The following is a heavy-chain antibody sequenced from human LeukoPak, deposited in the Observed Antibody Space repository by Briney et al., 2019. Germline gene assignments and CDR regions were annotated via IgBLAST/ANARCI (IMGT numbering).Heavy chain of an antibody. Sequence: GGSLRLSCAASGFTFSRYPMSWVRPAPGKGLGWVSTFSRSGDTTYYADSVKGRFTISRDNSKNTLYLHMNSLRAEDTAVYYCARRDSTGSHYFDYWGQGTLVTVSS. D-gene: IGHD3-22*01. J-gene: IGHJ4*02. CDR1: GFTFSRYP. CDR3: ARRDSTGSHYFDY. CDR2: FSRSGDTT. V-gene: IGHV3-23*01.